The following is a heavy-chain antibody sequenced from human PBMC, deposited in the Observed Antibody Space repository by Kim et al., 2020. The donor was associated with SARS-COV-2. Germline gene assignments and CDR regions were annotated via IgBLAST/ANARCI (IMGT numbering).Heavy chain of an antibody. D-gene: IGHD6-6*01. J-gene: IGHJ6*02. V-gene: IGHV3-30*07. Sequence: RFTISRDNSKNTLYLQMNSLRAEDTAVYYCARDRSSSSRAREYYYYGMDVWGQGTTVTVSS. CDR3: ARDRSSSSRAREYYYYGMDV.